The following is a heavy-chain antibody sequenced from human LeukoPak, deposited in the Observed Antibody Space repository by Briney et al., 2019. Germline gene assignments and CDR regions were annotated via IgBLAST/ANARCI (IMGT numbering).Heavy chain of an antibody. D-gene: IGHD2-15*01. CDR2: IYYTGKT. Sequence: SETLSLTCTVSGDSVSNGNYYWSWLRQPPGKALEWIGYIYYTGKTYYNPSLEGRVTILVDTSRNHFSVKLSSVTAADTAVYYCARRGYCSGGSCYAGLNWFDPWGQGTLVTVSS. V-gene: IGHV4-61*03. CDR1: GDSVSNGNYY. CDR3: ARRGYCSGGSCYAGLNWFDP. J-gene: IGHJ5*02.